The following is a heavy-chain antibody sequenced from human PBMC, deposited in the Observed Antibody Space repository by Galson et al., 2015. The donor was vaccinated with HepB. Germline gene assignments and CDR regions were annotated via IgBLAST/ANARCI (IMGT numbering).Heavy chain of an antibody. D-gene: IGHD6-13*01. V-gene: IGHV3-30*04. CDR1: GFTFSSYA. J-gene: IGHJ6*02. CDR3: AREPAAGISPYYYGMDV. Sequence: LRLSCAASGFTFSSYAMHWVRQAPGKGLEWVAVISYDGSNKYYADSVKGRFTISRDNSKNTLYLQMNSLRAEDTAVYYCAREPAAGISPYYYGMDVWGQGTTVTVSS. CDR2: ISYDGSNK.